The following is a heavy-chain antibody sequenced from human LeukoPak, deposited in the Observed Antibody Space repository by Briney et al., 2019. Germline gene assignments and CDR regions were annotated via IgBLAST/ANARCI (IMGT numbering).Heavy chain of an antibody. J-gene: IGHJ4*02. CDR3: ASDSGYDHHGLFDY. D-gene: IGHD5-12*01. V-gene: IGHV3-23*01. CDR1: GFTFSSYG. CDR2: ISGSGGST. Sequence: GGSLRLSCEASGFTFSSYGMSWVRQAPGKGLEWVSAISGSGGSTYYADSVEGRFTISRDNSKNTLYLQMNSLRAEDTAVYYCASDSGYDHHGLFDYWGQGTLVTVSS.